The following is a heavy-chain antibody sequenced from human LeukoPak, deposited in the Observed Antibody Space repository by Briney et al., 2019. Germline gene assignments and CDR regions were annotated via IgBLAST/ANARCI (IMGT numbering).Heavy chain of an antibody. Sequence: SETLSLTCTVSGGSISSYYWTWIRQPPGKGLEWIGYIYYSGNTKYNPSLKSRVTISVDTSKNQFSLKLSSVTAADTAVYYCASMERLLDYWGQGTLVTVSS. J-gene: IGHJ4*02. V-gene: IGHV4-59*12. CDR2: IYYSGNT. CDR3: ASMERLLDY. CDR1: GGSISSYY. D-gene: IGHD6-25*01.